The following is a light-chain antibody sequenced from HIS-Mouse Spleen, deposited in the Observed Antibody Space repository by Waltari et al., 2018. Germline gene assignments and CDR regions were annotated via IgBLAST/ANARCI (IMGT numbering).Light chain of an antibody. Sequence: AIRMTQSPSSLSASTGDRVTITCRASQGISSYLAWYQQKPGKAPKLLIYAASTLESGVPSRFSGSGSGTDFTLTISCLQSEDFATYYCHQYYSYLRTFGQGTKVEIK. CDR1: QGISSY. J-gene: IGKJ1*01. CDR2: AAS. CDR3: HQYYSYLRT. V-gene: IGKV1-8*01.